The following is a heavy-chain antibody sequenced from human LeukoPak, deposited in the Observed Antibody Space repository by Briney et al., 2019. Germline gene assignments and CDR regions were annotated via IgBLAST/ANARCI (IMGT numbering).Heavy chain of an antibody. Sequence: PGRSLRLSCAASGFTFSNYPMHWVRQAPGKGLEWVAVISYDGSNKYYADSVKGRFTISRDNSKNTLYLQMNSLRTEDTAVYYCAKAEGYDILTGLDYWGQGTLVTVSS. D-gene: IGHD3-9*01. CDR3: AKAEGYDILTGLDY. CDR2: ISYDGSNK. CDR1: GFTFSNYP. V-gene: IGHV3-30-3*01. J-gene: IGHJ4*02.